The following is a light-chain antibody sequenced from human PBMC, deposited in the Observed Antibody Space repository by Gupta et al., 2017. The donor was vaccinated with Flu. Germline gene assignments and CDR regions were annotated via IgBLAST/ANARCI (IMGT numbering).Light chain of an antibody. CDR3: CSYAGSTSSVV. V-gene: IGLV2-23*01. CDR2: EGS. Sequence: ITISFTGTSSDVGSYILVSWYQQHPGKAPKLIIYEGSQRPSGISNRFSGSKSGSTASLTISGLQAEDEADYYCCSYAGSTSSVVFGGGTKLTVL. J-gene: IGLJ3*02. CDR1: SSDVGSYIL.